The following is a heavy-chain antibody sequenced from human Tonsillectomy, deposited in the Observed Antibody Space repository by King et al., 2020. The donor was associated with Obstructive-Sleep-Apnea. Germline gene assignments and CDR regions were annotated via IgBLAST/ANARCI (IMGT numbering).Heavy chain of an antibody. CDR3: ARAEEEGTYHSNLKY. CDR1: GASLNTNNW. V-gene: IGHV4-4*02. CDR2: VLHSGTT. D-gene: IGHD3-10*01. J-gene: IGHJ4*02. Sequence: VQLQESGPGLVKPSGTLSLTCVVSGASLNTNNWWTWVRLTPGKGLEWIGEVLHSGTTNYNPSLRGRVSISIDKSKNQFFLKMYSVTAADTGVYYCARAEEEGTYHSNLKYWGQGTRVTVSS.